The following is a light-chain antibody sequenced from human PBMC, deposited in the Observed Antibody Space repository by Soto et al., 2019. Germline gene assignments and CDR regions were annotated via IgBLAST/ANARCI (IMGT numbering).Light chain of an antibody. CDR3: QQNYRYSWT. J-gene: IGKJ1*01. CDR2: KWS. V-gene: IGKV1-5*03. CDR1: QNVGTW. Sequence: DIQMTESPSTLSASVGERVTINCRASQNVGTWLAWYQQKPGKAPNLLIYKWSNLERGVPSRFSGSGSGTEFTLLIISRQHHDVAADYYQQNYRYSWTFGQGTKVDNK.